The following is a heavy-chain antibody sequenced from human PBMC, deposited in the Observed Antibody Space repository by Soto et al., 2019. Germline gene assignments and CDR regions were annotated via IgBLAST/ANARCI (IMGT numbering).Heavy chain of an antibody. CDR2: ISANNGNT. CDR1: GYTFTSYG. Sequence: QVQLVQSGAEVKKPGASVKVSCKASGYTFTSYGISWVRQAPGQGLEWMGWISANNGNTNYAQKLQGRVTMTTDTATSTDYMELRSLRSDDTAVYYCARDRRSYALDYWGQGTLVTVSS. D-gene: IGHD1-26*01. V-gene: IGHV1-18*01. CDR3: ARDRRSYALDY. J-gene: IGHJ4*02.